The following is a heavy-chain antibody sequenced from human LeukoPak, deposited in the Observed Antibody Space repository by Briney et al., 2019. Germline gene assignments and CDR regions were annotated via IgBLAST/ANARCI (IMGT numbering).Heavy chain of an antibody. CDR3: ATGVHGSGSYYIYGVEGY. CDR1: GYTLTELS. V-gene: IGHV1-24*01. Sequence: ASVKVSCKVSGYTLTELSMHWVRQAPGKGLEWMGGLDPEDGETIYAQKFQGRVTKTEDTSTDTAYMELSSLRSEDTAVYYCATGVHGSGSYYIYGVEGYWGQGTLVTVSS. CDR2: LDPEDGET. J-gene: IGHJ4*02. D-gene: IGHD3-10*01.